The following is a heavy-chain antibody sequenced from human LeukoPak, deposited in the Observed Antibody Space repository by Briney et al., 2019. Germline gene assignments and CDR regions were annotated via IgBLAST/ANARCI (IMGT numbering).Heavy chain of an antibody. D-gene: IGHD6-6*01. V-gene: IGHV1-2*02. CDR1: GYTFTGYY. CDR2: INPNSGGT. Sequence: ASVKVSCKASGYTFTGYYMHWVRQAPGQWLEWMGWINPNSGGTNYAQKFQGRVTMTRDTSISTAYMELSRLRSDDTAVYYCARGDVRGMAARPGYWGQGTLVTVSS. CDR3: ARGDVRGMAARPGY. J-gene: IGHJ4*02.